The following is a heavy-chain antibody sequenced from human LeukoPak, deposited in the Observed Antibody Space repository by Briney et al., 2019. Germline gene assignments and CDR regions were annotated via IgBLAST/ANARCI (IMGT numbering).Heavy chain of an antibody. D-gene: IGHD6-19*01. Sequence: QTGGSLRLSCAASGFTFSSYAMHWVRQAPGKGLEWVAVISYDGSNKYYADSVKGRFTISRDNSKNTLYLQMNSLRAEDTAVYYCARGRDSSIAVAGLMGDYWGQGTLVTVSS. CDR1: GFTFSSYA. V-gene: IGHV3-30-3*01. J-gene: IGHJ4*02. CDR3: ARGRDSSIAVAGLMGDY. CDR2: ISYDGSNK.